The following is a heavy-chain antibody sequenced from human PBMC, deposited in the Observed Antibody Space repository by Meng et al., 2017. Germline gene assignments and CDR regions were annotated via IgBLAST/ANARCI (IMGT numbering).Heavy chain of an antibody. V-gene: IGHV1-69*06. J-gene: IGHJ4*02. Sequence: VQLVQPGGELKEPWSWVKVSCKASAGTFSSNAISWVRQAPGQGLEWMGGIIPSFGTANYAQKFQGRVTITADKSTSTAYMVLSSLRSEDTAVYYCHSGWYQAGDDYWGQGTLVTVSS. CDR3: HSGWYQAGDDY. D-gene: IGHD6-19*01. CDR2: IIPSFGTA. CDR1: AGTFSSNA.